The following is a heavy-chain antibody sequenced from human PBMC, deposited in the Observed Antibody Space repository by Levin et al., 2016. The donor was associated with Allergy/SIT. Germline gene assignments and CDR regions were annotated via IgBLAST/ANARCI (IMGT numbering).Heavy chain of an antibody. J-gene: IGHJ3*02. Sequence: GESLKISCAVSTFAVSTNYMSWVRQAPGKGLEWVSVIYSGGNTYYADSVNGRFTISRDNSKNTLYLQMNSLKVEDTAVYYCVRNSAITHNFDIWGQGTMVTVSS. D-gene: IGHD1-14*01. V-gene: IGHV3-53*01. CDR2: IYSGGNT. CDR1: TFAVSTNY. CDR3: VRNSAITHNFDI.